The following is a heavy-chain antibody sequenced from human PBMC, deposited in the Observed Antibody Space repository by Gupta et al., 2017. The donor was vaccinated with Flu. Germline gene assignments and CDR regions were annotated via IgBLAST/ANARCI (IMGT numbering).Heavy chain of an antibody. CDR2: IWSNGSNK. Sequence: QAPGTGLEWVAVIWSNGSNKYYADSVKGRFTISRDNSKNTLYLQMNSLRAEDTAVYYCARGLEAYDFWSGYFTPFGDWGQGTLVTGSS. D-gene: IGHD3-3*01. CDR3: ARGLEAYDFWSGYFTPFGD. J-gene: IGHJ4*02. V-gene: IGHV3-33*01.